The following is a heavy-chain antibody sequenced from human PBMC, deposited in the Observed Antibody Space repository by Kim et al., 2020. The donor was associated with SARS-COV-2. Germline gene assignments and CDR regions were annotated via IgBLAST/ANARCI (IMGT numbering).Heavy chain of an antibody. J-gene: IGHJ6*02. CDR3: ARHREITDLFYAVPLMDV. V-gene: IGHV4-59*08. CDR2: ISYSGST. Sequence: SETLSLTCAVSGGSITSYYWSWIRQPPGKGLEWIAYISYSGSTNYNPSLKSRGTISIDTSKNQLSLKLSSVTAADTAAYYCARHREITDLFYAVPLMDVWGQGTTVTVSS. D-gene: IGHD3-16*01. CDR1: GGSITSYY.